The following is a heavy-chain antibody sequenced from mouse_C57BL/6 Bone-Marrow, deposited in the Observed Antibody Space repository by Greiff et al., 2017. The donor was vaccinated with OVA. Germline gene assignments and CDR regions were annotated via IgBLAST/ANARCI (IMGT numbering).Heavy chain of an antibody. Sequence: VKLVESGAELARPGASVKLSCKASGYTFTSYGISWVKQRTGQGLEWIGEIYPRSGNTYYNEKFKGKATLTADKSSSTAYMELRSLTSEDSAVYFCARERGIYYGNPAWFAYWGQGTLVTVSA. J-gene: IGHJ3*01. CDR1: GYTFTSYG. CDR3: ARERGIYYGNPAWFAY. D-gene: IGHD2-1*01. CDR2: IYPRSGNT. V-gene: IGHV1-81*01.